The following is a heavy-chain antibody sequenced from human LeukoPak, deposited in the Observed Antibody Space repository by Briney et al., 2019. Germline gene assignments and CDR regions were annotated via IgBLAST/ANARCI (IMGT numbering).Heavy chain of an antibody. J-gene: IGHJ1*01. D-gene: IGHD3-22*01. CDR3: ARAPSEIGGYYPEYFRH. CDR1: GFTFSTYW. CDR2: IKSDGST. Sequence: GGSLRLSCAASGFTFSTYWMHWVRQAPGKGLVWVSRIKSDGSTNYADSVKGRFTISRDNANNTLSLQMNSLRPEDTGVYYCARAPSEIGGYYPEYFRHWGRGTLVTVSS. V-gene: IGHV3-74*01.